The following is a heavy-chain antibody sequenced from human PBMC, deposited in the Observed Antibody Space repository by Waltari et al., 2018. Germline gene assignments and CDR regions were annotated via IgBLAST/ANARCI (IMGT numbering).Heavy chain of an antibody. CDR3: ARGPSVAVAGSGVDY. CDR1: GGTFSSYA. Sequence: QVHLVQSGAEVKKPGFSVKVSCKASGGTFSSYAISWVRQAPGQGLEWMGGNIPIFGTANYGQKFPGRVTISADETTSKEYRELGSLRSGDTAVYYSARGPSVAVAGSGVDYWGQGTLVVVSS. D-gene: IGHD6-19*01. CDR2: NIPIFGTA. J-gene: IGHJ4*02. V-gene: IGHV1-69*01.